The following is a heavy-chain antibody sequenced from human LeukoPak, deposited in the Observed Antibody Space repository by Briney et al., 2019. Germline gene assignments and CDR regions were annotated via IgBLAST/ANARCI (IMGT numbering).Heavy chain of an antibody. D-gene: IGHD2-21*02. CDR1: GFTFSSYA. V-gene: IGHV3-23*01. CDR2: ISGSGGST. CDR3: ANSAGGDRHGSDY. J-gene: IGHJ4*01. Sequence: PGGSLRLSCAASGFTFSSYAMSWVRQAPGKGLEWVSAISGSGGSTYYADSVKGRFTISRDNSKNTLYLQMNSLRAEDTAVYYCANSAGGDRHGSDYWGHATLVTDSS.